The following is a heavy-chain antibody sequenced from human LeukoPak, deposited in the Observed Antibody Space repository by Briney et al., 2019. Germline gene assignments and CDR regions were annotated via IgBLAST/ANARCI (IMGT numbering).Heavy chain of an antibody. CDR2: IRDDGSHT. Sequence: GGSLRLSCAASGFTFSSHWMHWVRQAPGKGLVWVSRIRDDGSHTNYADSVKGRFTISRDNAKNTLSLQMNSLRAEDTAVYYCARGSGIITGIDEWGQGTLVTVSS. V-gene: IGHV3-74*01. D-gene: IGHD6-25*01. J-gene: IGHJ4*02. CDR3: ARGSGIITGIDE. CDR1: GFTFSSHW.